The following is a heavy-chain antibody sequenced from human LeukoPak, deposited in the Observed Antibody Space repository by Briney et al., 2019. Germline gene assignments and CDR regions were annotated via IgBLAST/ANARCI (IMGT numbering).Heavy chain of an antibody. J-gene: IGHJ4*02. D-gene: IGHD5-12*01. V-gene: IGHV3-48*03. Sequence: GGSLRLSCAASGFTFSSYEMNWVRQAPGKGLEWVSYISSSGSTIYYADSVKGRFTISRDNAKNSLYLQMNSLRAEDTALYYCATNGGGDSGYGNFDYWGQGTLVTVSS. CDR3: ATNGGGDSGYGNFDY. CDR1: GFTFSSYE. CDR2: ISSSGSTI.